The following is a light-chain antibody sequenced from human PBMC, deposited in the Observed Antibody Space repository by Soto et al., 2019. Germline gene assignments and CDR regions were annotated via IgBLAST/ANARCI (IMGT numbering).Light chain of an antibody. J-gene: IGLJ1*01. CDR1: SCNVGSNT. V-gene: IGLV1-44*01. CDR2: SNN. Sequence: QSVLTQPPSASGAPGQRVTISCSGSSCNVGSNTVSWYQQFPGTAPKLLIHSNNKRPSGVPDRFSGSKSGTSASLAISGLQSEDEADYYCAAWDDSLNASVFGGGTKVTVL. CDR3: AAWDDSLNASV.